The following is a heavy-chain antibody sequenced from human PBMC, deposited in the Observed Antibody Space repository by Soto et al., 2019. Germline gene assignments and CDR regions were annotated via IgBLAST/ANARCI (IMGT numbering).Heavy chain of an antibody. V-gene: IGHV4-34*01. D-gene: IGHD2-2*01. J-gene: IGHJ6*03. CDR3: ARGIVREGYQLLWHYYYYYMDV. Sequence: SETLSLTCAVYGGSFSGYYWSWIRQPPGKGLEWIGEINHSGSTNYNPSLKSRVTISVDTSKNQFSLKLSSVTAADTAVYYCARGIVREGYQLLWHYYYYYMDVWGKGTTVTVSS. CDR2: INHSGST. CDR1: GGSFSGYY.